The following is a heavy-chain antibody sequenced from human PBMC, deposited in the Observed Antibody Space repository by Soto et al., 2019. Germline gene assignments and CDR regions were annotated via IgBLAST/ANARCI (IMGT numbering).Heavy chain of an antibody. D-gene: IGHD3-16*01. V-gene: IGHV1-69*02. CDR2: IIPILGIA. CDR1: GGTLSSDT. Sequence: LVTGSCKASGGTLSSDTIIWVRQAPGQGLEWMGRIIPILGIANYAQKFQGRVTITADKSTSTAYMELSSLRSEDTAVYYCAGWGTYGALDAFDIWGQGTMVTVSS. CDR3: AGWGTYGALDAFDI. J-gene: IGHJ3*02.